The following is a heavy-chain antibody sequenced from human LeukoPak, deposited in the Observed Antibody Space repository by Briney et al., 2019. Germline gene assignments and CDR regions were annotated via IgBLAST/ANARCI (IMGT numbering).Heavy chain of an antibody. V-gene: IGHV4-34*01. CDR3: ARIPHYVWGSYRRDAFDI. CDR1: GGSFSGYY. D-gene: IGHD3-16*02. CDR2: INHSGST. J-gene: IGHJ3*02. Sequence: PSETLSLTCAVYGGSFSGYYWSWIRQPPGKGLEWIGEINHSGSTNYNPCLKSRVTISVDTSKNQFSLKLSSVTAADTAVYYCARIPHYVWGSYRRDAFDIWGQGTMVTVSS.